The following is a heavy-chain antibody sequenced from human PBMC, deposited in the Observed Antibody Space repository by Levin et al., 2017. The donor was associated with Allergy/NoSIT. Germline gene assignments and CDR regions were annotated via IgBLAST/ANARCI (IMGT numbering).Heavy chain of an antibody. CDR3: ARGSEYSSSSDYYYYMDV. CDR2: IYYSGST. J-gene: IGHJ6*03. Sequence: LRLSCTVSGGSISSGGYYWSWIRQHPGKGLEWIGYIYYSGSTYYNPSLKSRVTISVDTSKNQFSLKLSSVTAADTAVYYCARGSEYSSSSDYYYYMDVWGKGTTVTVSS. V-gene: IGHV4-31*03. CDR1: GGSISSGGYY. D-gene: IGHD6-6*01.